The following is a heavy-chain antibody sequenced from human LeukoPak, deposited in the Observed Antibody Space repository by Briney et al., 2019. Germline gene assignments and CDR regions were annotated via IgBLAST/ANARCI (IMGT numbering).Heavy chain of an antibody. CDR1: GFTFNTFG. J-gene: IGHJ6*02. V-gene: IGHV3-33*01. D-gene: IGHD2-15*01. CDR2: IWYDGGIK. CDR3: ARDGPDIVVVVAPAYYYYGMDV. Sequence: GGSLRLSCAASGFTFNTFGMNWVRQAPGKGLEWVAVIWYDGGIKYYADSVKGRFTISRDNAKNSLYLQMNSLRDEDTAVYYCARDGPDIVVVVAPAYYYYGMDVWGQGTTVTVSS.